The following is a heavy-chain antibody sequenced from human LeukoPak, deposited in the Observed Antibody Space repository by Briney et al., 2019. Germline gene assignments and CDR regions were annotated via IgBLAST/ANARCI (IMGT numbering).Heavy chain of an antibody. J-gene: IGHJ4*02. CDR1: GFTFSSYS. Sequence: GGSLRLSCAASGFTFSSYSMNWVRQAPGKGLEWVSSISSSSSTIYYADSVKGRFTISRDNAKNSLYLQMNSLRDEDTALYYCAQIPHDSWSYWGQRTLVTVSS. D-gene: IGHD1-1*01. CDR2: ISSSSSTI. CDR3: AQIPHDSWSY. V-gene: IGHV3-48*02.